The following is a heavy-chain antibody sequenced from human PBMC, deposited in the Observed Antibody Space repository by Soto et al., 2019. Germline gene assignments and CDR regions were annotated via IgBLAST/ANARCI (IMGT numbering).Heavy chain of an antibody. J-gene: IGHJ4*02. Sequence: LRLSCAASGFTFSSYSMNWVRQAPGKGLEWVSSISSSSSYIYYADSVKGRFTISRDNAKNSLYLQMNSLRAEDTAVYYCARDYYDSSGYPDYWGQGTLVTVSS. CDR3: ARDYYDSSGYPDY. V-gene: IGHV3-21*01. D-gene: IGHD3-22*01. CDR1: GFTFSSYS. CDR2: ISSSSSYI.